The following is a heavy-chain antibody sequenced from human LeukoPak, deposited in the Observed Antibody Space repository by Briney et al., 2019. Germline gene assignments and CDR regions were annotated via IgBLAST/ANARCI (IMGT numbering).Heavy chain of an antibody. D-gene: IGHD4-17*01. Sequence: GASVKVSCKASGYTFTSYYMHWVRQAPGQGLEWMGGIIPIFGTANYAQKFQGRVTITADESTSTAYVELSSLRSEDTAVYYCASVRGTVTTTLYNWFDPWGQGTLVTVSS. V-gene: IGHV1-69*13. CDR1: GYTFTSYY. CDR2: IIPIFGTA. J-gene: IGHJ5*02. CDR3: ASVRGTVTTTLYNWFDP.